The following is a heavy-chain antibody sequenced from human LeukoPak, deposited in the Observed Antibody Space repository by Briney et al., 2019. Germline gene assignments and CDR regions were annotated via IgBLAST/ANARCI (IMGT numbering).Heavy chain of an antibody. V-gene: IGHV4-38-2*02. CDR1: GYSISSGYY. Sequence: SETLSLTCTVFGYSISSGYYWGWSRQPPGKGREGIGSIYHSGNTYYNPSLKRRVTISVDTSKNQLSLKLSSVTAGDTGVYYCARQRTYYDFWSGHLPYNWFHPWGQGTLVTVSS. J-gene: IGHJ5*02. CDR3: ARQRTYYDFWSGHLPYNWFHP. D-gene: IGHD3-3*01. CDR2: IYHSGNT.